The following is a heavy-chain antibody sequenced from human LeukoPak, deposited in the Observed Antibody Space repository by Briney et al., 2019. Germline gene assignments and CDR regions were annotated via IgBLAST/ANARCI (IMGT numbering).Heavy chain of an antibody. CDR1: GFPFNAYW. Sequence: GGSLRLSCAASGFPFNAYWMTWVRQAPGKGLEWVANIRQDGDTKYYVDSVKGRFTISRDNAMNSLYLQMNSLRAEDTAIYYCAGRTSELGFYFDHWGQGALVTVFS. CDR2: IRQDGDTK. V-gene: IGHV3-7*03. J-gene: IGHJ4*02. CDR3: AGRTSELGFYFDH. D-gene: IGHD1-7*01.